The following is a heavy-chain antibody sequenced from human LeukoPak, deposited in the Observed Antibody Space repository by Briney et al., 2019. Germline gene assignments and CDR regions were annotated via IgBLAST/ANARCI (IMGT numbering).Heavy chain of an antibody. J-gene: IGHJ4*02. V-gene: IGHV3-7*03. CDR3: ARRDFNDYGDYVAFFDY. CDR1: GFTFSSYW. CDR2: IKQDGSEK. D-gene: IGHD4-17*01. Sequence: GGSLRLSCAASGFTFSSYWMSWVRQAPGKGLEWVANIKQDGSEKYYVDSVKGRFTISRDNAKNSLYLQMDSLRAEDTAVYYCARRDFNDYGDYVAFFDYWGQGTLVTVSS.